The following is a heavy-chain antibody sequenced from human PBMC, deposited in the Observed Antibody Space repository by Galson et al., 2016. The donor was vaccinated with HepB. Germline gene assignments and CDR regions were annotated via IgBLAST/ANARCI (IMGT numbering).Heavy chain of an antibody. CDR1: GYTFTAYY. V-gene: IGHV1-2*02. CDR3: ARKLAGAGYFDY. D-gene: IGHD6-19*01. CDR2: INPNSGAT. J-gene: IGHJ4*02. Sequence: SVKVSCKASGYTFTAYYMHWVRQAPGQGLEWMGWINPNSGATNYAQKFQGRVTMTRDTSINTAYMELSGLRSDDTALYYCARKLAGAGYFDYWGQGTLVTVSS.